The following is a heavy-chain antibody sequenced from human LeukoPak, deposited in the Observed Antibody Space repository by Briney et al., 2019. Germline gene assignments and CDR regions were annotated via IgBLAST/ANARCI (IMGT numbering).Heavy chain of an antibody. J-gene: IGHJ4*02. CDR3: ARGFPPLRF. D-gene: IGHD3-3*01. CDR2: INHSGST. V-gene: IGHV4-34*01. CDR1: GGSFSGYY. Sequence: SETLSLTCAVYGGSFSGYYWSWIRRPPGKGLEWIGEINHSGSTNYNPSLKSRVTISVDTSKNQFSLKLSSVTAADTAVYYCARGFPPLRFWGQGTLVTVSS.